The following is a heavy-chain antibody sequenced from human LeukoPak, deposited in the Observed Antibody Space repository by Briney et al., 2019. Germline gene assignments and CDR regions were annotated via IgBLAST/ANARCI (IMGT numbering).Heavy chain of an antibody. CDR2: ITGSGGST. Sequence: GESLRLSCAASGFTFISYGMSWVRQAPGKGLEWVSGITGSGGSTYYADSVKGRFTISRDNSKNTLYLQMNSLRAEDTAVYYCARGRPRDGDNWFDPWGQGTLVTVSS. D-gene: IGHD5-24*01. CDR1: GFTFISYG. V-gene: IGHV3-23*01. CDR3: ARGRPRDGDNWFDP. J-gene: IGHJ5*02.